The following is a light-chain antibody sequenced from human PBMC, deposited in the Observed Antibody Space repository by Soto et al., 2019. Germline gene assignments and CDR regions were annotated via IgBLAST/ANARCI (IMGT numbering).Light chain of an antibody. CDR2: GAS. V-gene: IGKV3-20*01. CDR1: QSVSSSD. J-gene: IGKJ1*01. Sequence: EFVLTQSPCTLSLSPGERATLSCRASQSVSSSDLAWYQQKPGQAPRLLISGASGRATGIPDRFSASGSGTDFTLTISRLEPEDSAVFYCHLYGASPPTFGQGTKVDIK. CDR3: HLYGASPPT.